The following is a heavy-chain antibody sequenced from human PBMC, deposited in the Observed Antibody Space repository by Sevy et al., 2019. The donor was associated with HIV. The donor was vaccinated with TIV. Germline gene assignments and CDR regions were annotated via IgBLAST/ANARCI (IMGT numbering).Heavy chain of an antibody. CDR1: GFTLSDSG. V-gene: IGHV3-30*02. Sequence: GGSLILSCAASGFTLSDSGVHWVRHAPGKGLEWVAFIQVDGREKFYTDSVKGRFTISRDSSKNTVYLQMNSLRGEDTAVYYCAKRPTAAWGQGTLVTVSS. CDR3: AKRPTAA. CDR2: IQVDGREK. J-gene: IGHJ5*02.